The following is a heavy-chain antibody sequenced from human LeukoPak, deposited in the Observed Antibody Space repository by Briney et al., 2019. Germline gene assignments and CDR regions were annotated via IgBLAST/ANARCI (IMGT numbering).Heavy chain of an antibody. CDR1: GSTFSSYA. J-gene: IGHJ4*02. Sequence: GGSLRLSCSASGSTFSSYAMHWVRQAPGKGLEYVSVISSNGGSSKYADSVKGRFTISRDNSKNTLYLQMSSLRGEDTAVYYCVRIYDSSGFAPFDHWGQGTLVTVSS. D-gene: IGHD3-22*01. CDR2: ISSNGGSS. CDR3: VRIYDSSGFAPFDH. V-gene: IGHV3-64D*06.